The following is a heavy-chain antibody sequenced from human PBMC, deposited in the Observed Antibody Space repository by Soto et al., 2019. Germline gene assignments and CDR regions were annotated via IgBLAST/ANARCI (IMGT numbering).Heavy chain of an antibody. D-gene: IGHD6-13*01. CDR2: MNPNSGNS. V-gene: IGHV1-8*02. CDR3: ARSQRRTAAVGAGDY. CDR1: GYTFTSYD. J-gene: IGHJ4*02. Sequence: QVQLVQSGAEVKKPGASVKVSCKASGYTFTSYDINWVRQATGQGLEWMGWMNPNSGNSGYAQSFQGRVTMTWNTSISTAYMELNSVRSEDSAVYYCARSQRRTAAVGAGDYWGQGTLVTVSS.